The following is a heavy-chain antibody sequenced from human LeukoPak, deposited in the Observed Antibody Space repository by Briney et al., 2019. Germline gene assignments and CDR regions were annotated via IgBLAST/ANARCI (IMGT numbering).Heavy chain of an antibody. V-gene: IGHV1-46*01. CDR1: GYTSTNYY. Sequence: APVKVSCKASGYTSTNYYMNWVRQAPGQGLEWMGIINPSGGSTNYAQKFQGRVTMTRDTSTSTVYMELSSLRSDDTAVYYCAREGDGYNYDYWGQGTLVTVSS. J-gene: IGHJ4*02. CDR2: INPSGGST. D-gene: IGHD5-24*01. CDR3: AREGDGYNYDY.